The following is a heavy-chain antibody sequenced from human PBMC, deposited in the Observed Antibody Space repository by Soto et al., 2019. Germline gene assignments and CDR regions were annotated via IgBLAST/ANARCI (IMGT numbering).Heavy chain of an antibody. D-gene: IGHD3-22*01. J-gene: IGHJ1*01. CDR3: XXDRVESGYPEYFQH. V-gene: IGHV3-53*01. CDR1: GFTVSSNY. Sequence: EVQLVESGGGLIQPGGSLRLSCAASGFTVSSNYMSWVRQAPGKGLEWVSVIYSGGSTYYADSVKGRFTISRDNSKNTXXXXXXXXXXXXTXXXXXXXDRVESGYPEYFQHWGQGTLVTVSS. CDR2: IYSGGST.